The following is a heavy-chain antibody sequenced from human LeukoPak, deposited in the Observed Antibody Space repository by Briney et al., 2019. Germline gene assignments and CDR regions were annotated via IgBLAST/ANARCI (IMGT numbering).Heavy chain of an antibody. V-gene: IGHV3-48*01. CDR2: ISGSSTTI. D-gene: IGHD2-15*01. J-gene: IGHJ3*02. CDR3: ARSPIGAFDI. CDR1: GFTFSSYS. Sequence: GGSLRLSCAASGFTFSSYSMNWVRQAPGKGLEWVSYISGSSTTIYYADSVKGRFTISRDNAKNSLYLQMNSLRAEDTAVYYCARSPIGAFDIWGQGTMVTVSS.